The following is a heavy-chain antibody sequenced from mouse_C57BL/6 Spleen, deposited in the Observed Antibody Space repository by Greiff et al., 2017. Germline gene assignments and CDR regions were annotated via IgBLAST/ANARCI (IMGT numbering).Heavy chain of an antibody. CDR3: ARRAGCYFDY. D-gene: IGHD3-1*01. Sequence: VQLQQPGAELVRPGSSVKLSCKASGYTFTSYWMHWVKQRPIQGLEWIGNIDPSDIETHYNQKFKDKATLTVDKSSSTAYMQLSSLTSEDSAVYYCARRAGCYFDYWGQGTTLTVSS. CDR2: IDPSDIET. CDR1: GYTFTSYW. V-gene: IGHV1-52*01. J-gene: IGHJ2*01.